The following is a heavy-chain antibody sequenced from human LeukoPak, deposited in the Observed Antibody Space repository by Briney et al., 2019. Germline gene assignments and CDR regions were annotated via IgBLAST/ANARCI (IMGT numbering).Heavy chain of an antibody. J-gene: IGHJ4*02. Sequence: ASVKVSCEASGYTFTGYYMHWVRQAPGQGLEWMGWINPNSGGTNYAQKFQGRVTMTRDTSISTAYMELSRLRSDDTVVYYCARDWRGYYSFDYWGREPWSPSPQ. D-gene: IGHD3-3*01. CDR2: INPNSGGT. V-gene: IGHV1-2*02. CDR3: ARDWRGYYSFDY. CDR1: GYTFTGYY.